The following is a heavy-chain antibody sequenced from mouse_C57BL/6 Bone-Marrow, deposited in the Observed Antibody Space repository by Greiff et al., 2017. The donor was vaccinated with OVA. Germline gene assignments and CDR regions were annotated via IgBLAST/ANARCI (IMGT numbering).Heavy chain of an antibody. CDR3: ARGYSAWCAY. Sequence: VQLQQPGAELVRPGSSVKLSCKASGYTFTSYWMHWVKQRPIQGLEWIGNIDPSDSETHYNQKFTDKATLTVDKSSSTAYMPLSSLPSEDSAVYVCARGYSAWCAYGGQGTLVTVSA. J-gene: IGHJ3*01. D-gene: IGHD3-1*01. V-gene: IGHV1-52*01. CDR1: GYTFTSYW. CDR2: IDPSDSET.